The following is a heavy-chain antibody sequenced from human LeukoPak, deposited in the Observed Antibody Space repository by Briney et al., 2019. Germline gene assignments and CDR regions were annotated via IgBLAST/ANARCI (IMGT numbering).Heavy chain of an antibody. CDR1: GYTFTGYY. V-gene: IGHV1-2*06. CDR3: AREILTSGGAVAGTDY. Sequence: GASVKVSCKASGYTFTGYYMYWVRQAPGQGLECMGRINPNSGGTNYAQKFQGRVTMTRDTSISTAYMELSRLRSDDTAVYYCAREILTSGGAVAGTDYWGQGTLVTVSS. J-gene: IGHJ4*02. D-gene: IGHD6-19*01. CDR2: INPNSGGT.